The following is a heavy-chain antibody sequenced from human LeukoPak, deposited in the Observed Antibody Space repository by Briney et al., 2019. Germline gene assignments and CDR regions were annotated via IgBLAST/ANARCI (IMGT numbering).Heavy chain of an antibody. CDR1: GLIFSNYW. J-gene: IGHJ4*02. Sequence: PGGSLRLSCAASGLIFSNYWVTWARQAPGKGLEWVANIKQDGSEKYYVDSVKGRFTISRDNAKKSLYLQMNSLRAEDTAVYYCAAAGMGYWGQGTLVTVSS. V-gene: IGHV3-7*01. CDR3: AAAGMGY. CDR2: IKQDGSEK. D-gene: IGHD6-19*01.